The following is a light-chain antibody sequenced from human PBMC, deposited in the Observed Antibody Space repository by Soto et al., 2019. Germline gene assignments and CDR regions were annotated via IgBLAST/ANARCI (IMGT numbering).Light chain of an antibody. V-gene: IGLV1-40*01. Sequence: QSVLTQPPSVSGAPGQRDTISCTGSSSNIGAGYDVHWYQQLPGTAPKLLIYGNSNRPSGVPDRFSGSKSGTSASLAITGLQAEDEADYYCQSYDSSLSVVFGGGTKVTVL. CDR2: GNS. J-gene: IGLJ2*01. CDR1: SSNIGAGYD. CDR3: QSYDSSLSVV.